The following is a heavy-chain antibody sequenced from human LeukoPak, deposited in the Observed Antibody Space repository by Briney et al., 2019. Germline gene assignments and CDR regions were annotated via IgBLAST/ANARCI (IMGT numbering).Heavy chain of an antibody. J-gene: IGHJ4*02. CDR1: GYTFTSYD. Sequence: GASVKVSCKASGYTFTSYDINWVRQATGQGLEWMGGIIPIFGTANYAQKFQGRVTITADESTSTAYMELSSLRSEDTAVYYCVTYDSSGYYPDYWGQGTLVTVSS. D-gene: IGHD3-22*01. V-gene: IGHV1-69*13. CDR2: IIPIFGTA. CDR3: VTYDSSGYYPDY.